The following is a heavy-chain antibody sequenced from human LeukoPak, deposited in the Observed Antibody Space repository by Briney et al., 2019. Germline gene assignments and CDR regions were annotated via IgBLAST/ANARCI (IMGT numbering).Heavy chain of an antibody. CDR1: GGSISTYY. CDR2: NYYSGST. Sequence: PSETLSLTCTVSGGSISTYYWSWIRQPPGKGQEWIGHNYYSGSTNYNPSLKSRVTISVDTSKKQFSLKLSSVTAADTAVYYCARWYYYYFDYWGQGTLVTVPS. J-gene: IGHJ4*02. D-gene: IGHD3-10*01. V-gene: IGHV4-59*01. CDR3: ARWYYYYFDY.